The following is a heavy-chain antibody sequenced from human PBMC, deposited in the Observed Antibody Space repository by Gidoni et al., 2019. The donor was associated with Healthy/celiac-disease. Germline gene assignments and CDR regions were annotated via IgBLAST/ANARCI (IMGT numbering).Heavy chain of an antibody. D-gene: IGHD1-26*01. CDR1: GFTFSSYS. J-gene: IGHJ3*02. CDR3: ARDFTAPLVGDAFDI. V-gene: IGHV3-21*01. Sequence: EVQLVESGGGLVKPGGSLRLSCAASGFTFSSYSMNWVRQAPGKGLEWVSSISSSSSYIYYADSVKGRFTISRDNAKNSLYLQMNSLRAEDTAVYYCARDFTAPLVGDAFDIWGQGTMVTVSS. CDR2: ISSSSSYI.